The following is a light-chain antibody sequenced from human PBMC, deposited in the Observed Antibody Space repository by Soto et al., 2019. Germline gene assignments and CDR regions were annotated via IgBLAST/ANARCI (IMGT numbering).Light chain of an antibody. Sequence: IQITQAPSSVSASVSERFTITCRASQVIRSYLAWYQQKPGKAPKLLIFAASNLQSGVPSRFSGSGSGTDFTLTISSLQPEDFATYYCQQSDDYPFTFGRGTKVDIK. V-gene: IGKV1-6*02. CDR2: AAS. J-gene: IGKJ4*01. CDR1: QVIRSY. CDR3: QQSDDYPFT.